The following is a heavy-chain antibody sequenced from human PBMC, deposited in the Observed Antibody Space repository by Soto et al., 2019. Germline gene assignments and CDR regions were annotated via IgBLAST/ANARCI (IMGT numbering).Heavy chain of an antibody. V-gene: IGHV3-7*03. CDR2: INQDATRQ. CDR1: GFSFSSYW. D-gene: IGHD3-10*01. CDR3: AKVGFFDGNKPITFEF. Sequence: DVQLVESGGGLVQPGGSLRLSCAASGFSFSSYWMSWVRQAPGRGLEWVANINQDATRQSYVDSVEGRFSISRDNAKNSLYLQMNSLRVEDTAVYYCAKVGFFDGNKPITFEFWGQGTLVTVSS. J-gene: IGHJ4*02.